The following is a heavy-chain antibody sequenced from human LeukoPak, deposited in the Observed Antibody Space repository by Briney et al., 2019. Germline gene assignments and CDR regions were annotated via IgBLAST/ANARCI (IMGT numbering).Heavy chain of an antibody. CDR2: IYYSGST. J-gene: IGHJ3*02. CDR3: ARQFTMVRGVIGAFDI. V-gene: IGHV4-39*01. Sequence: SETLSLTCTVSGGSISSSSYYWGWIRQPPGKGLEWIGSIYYSGSTYYNPSLKSRVTISVDTSKNQFSLKLSSVTAADTAVYYCARQFTMVRGVIGAFDIWGQGTMVTVSS. CDR1: GGSISSSSYY. D-gene: IGHD3-10*01.